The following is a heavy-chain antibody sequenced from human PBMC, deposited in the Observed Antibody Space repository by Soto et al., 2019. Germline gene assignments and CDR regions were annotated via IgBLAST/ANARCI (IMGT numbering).Heavy chain of an antibody. CDR3: ARDKITGLFDY. J-gene: IGHJ4*02. CDR2: INHSGST. CDR1: GGSFSAYY. Sequence: QVQLQQWGAGLLKPSETLSLTCAVYGGSFSAYYWTWIRQPPGTGLEWIGEINHSGSTNYNPSLKSRITISVDTSKNQFSLTLTSVTAAETAVYYCARDKITGLFDYWGQGTRVTVSS. D-gene: IGHD2-8*02. V-gene: IGHV4-34*01.